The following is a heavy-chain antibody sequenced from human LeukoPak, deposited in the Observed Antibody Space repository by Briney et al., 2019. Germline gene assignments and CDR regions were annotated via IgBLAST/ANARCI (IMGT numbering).Heavy chain of an antibody. Sequence: GASVKVSCKASGYTFTGYYMHWVRQAPGQGLEWMGWINPNSGGTNYAQKSQGRVTMTRDTSISTAYMELSRLRSDDTAVYYCARVVGIADCTNGVCPPPYYYMDVWGKGTTVTVSS. CDR2: INPNSGGT. J-gene: IGHJ6*03. CDR3: ARVVGIADCTNGVCPPPYYYMDV. D-gene: IGHD2-8*01. V-gene: IGHV1-2*02. CDR1: GYTFTGYY.